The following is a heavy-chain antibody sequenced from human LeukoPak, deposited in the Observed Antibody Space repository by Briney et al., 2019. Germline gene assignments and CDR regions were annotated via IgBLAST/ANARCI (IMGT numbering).Heavy chain of an antibody. CDR3: ARDHSRARIQLWFY. CDR1: GYTFTGYY. CDR2: INPNSGGT. J-gene: IGHJ4*02. D-gene: IGHD5-18*01. Sequence: GASVKVSCKASGYTFTGYYMHWVRQAPGQGLGWMGWINPNSGGTNYAQKFQGRVTMTRDTSISTAYMELSRLRSDDTAVYYCARDHSRARIQLWFYWGQGTLVTVSS. V-gene: IGHV1-2*02.